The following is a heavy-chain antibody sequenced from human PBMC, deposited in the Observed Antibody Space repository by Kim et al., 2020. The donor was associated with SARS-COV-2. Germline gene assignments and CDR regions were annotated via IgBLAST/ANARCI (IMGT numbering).Heavy chain of an antibody. V-gene: IGHV3-33*01. CDR3: ARGRGSGSYYNPNFDY. J-gene: IGHJ4*02. Sequence: GGSLRLSCAASGFTFSSYGMHWVRQAPGKGLEWVAVIWYDGSNKYYADSVKGRFTISRDNSKNTLYLQMNSLRAEDTAVYYCARGRGSGSYYNPNFDYWGQGTLVTISS. CDR2: IWYDGSNK. D-gene: IGHD3-10*01. CDR1: GFTFSSYG.